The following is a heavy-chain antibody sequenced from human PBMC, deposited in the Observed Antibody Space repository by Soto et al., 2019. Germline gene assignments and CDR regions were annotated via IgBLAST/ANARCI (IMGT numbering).Heavy chain of an antibody. J-gene: IGHJ4*02. CDR3: ARLGGSGSGPY. CDR1: GGSISSGGYY. V-gene: IGHV4-31*03. D-gene: IGHD3-10*01. CDR2: IYYSGST. Sequence: ASETLSLTCIVSGGSISSGGYYWSWIRQHSGKGLEWIGYIYYSGSTFYNPSLKSRVTISVDTSKNQFSLKLRSVTVADTAVYYCARLGGSGSGPYWGQGTLVTVSS.